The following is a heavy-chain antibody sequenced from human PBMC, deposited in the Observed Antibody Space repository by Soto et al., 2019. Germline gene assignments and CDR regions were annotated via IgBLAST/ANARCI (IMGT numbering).Heavy chain of an antibody. CDR1: GFTFSSYA. CDR2: ITGGGGST. V-gene: IGHV3-23*01. D-gene: IGHD6-19*01. Sequence: XGSLRLTCAASGFTFSSYAMSWVRQAPGKGLEWVSAITGGGGSTYYADSVRGRFTISRDNSKNTVYLQMNSLRAEDTAVYYCANLLDGLSGWYNFFDSCGQGTLVTVSS. J-gene: IGHJ4*02. CDR3: ANLLDGLSGWYNFFDS.